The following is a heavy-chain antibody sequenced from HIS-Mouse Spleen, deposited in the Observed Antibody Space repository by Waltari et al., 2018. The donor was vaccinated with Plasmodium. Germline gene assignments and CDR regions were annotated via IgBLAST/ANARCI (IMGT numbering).Heavy chain of an antibody. CDR1: GSSISSGGYY. Sequence: QVQLQESGPGLVKPSQTLSLTCPVSGSSISSGGYYWSCIRQPPGQGLEWIGYIYYSGSTYYNPSLKSRVTISVDTSKNQFSLKRSSVTAADTAVYYCARSIAATVTFYFDYWGQGTLVTVSS. D-gene: IGHD6-13*01. CDR2: IYYSGST. J-gene: IGHJ4*02. V-gene: IGHV4-31*03. CDR3: ARSIAATVTFYFDY.